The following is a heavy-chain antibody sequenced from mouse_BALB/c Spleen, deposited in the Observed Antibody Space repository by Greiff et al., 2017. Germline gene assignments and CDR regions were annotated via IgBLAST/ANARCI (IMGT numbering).Heavy chain of an antibody. Sequence: QVQLQQSGPELVKPGASVKISCKASGYTFTDYYINWVKQKPGQGLEWIGWIYPGSGNTKYNEKFKGKATLTVDTSSSTAYMQLSSLTSEDTAVYFCASNYYGSSYDWYFDVWGAGTTVTVSS. CDR1: GYTFTDYY. CDR2: IYPGSGNT. V-gene: IGHV1-84*02. J-gene: IGHJ1*01. CDR3: ASNYYGSSYDWYFDV. D-gene: IGHD1-1*01.